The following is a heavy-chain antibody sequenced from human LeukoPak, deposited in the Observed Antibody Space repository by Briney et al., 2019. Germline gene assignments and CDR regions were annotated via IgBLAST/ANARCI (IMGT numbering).Heavy chain of an antibody. Sequence: GASVKVSSSASGYTFTTYGISWVRQAPGQGLEWMGWISAYNGNTDYAEKFQGRVTMTTDTSTSTAYMELRSLRSDDTAVYYCSGPSYCSGGRYPFDYWGQGTLVTVSS. V-gene: IGHV1-18*01. D-gene: IGHD2-15*01. CDR2: ISAYNGNT. J-gene: IGHJ4*02. CDR1: GYTFTTYG. CDR3: SGPSYCSGGRYPFDY.